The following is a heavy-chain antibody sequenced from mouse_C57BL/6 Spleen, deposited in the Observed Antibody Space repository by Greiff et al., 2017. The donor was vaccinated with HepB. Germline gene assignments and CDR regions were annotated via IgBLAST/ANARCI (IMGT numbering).Heavy chain of an antibody. J-gene: IGHJ4*01. Sequence: VQLKESGPELVKPGASVKMSCKASGYTFTDYNMHWVKQSHGKSLEWIGYINPNNGGTSYNQKFKGKATLTVNKSSSTAYMELRSLTSEDSAVYYCARGMVTTRYYAMDYWGQGTSVTVSS. CDR2: INPNNGGT. V-gene: IGHV1-22*01. CDR3: ARGMVTTRYYAMDY. D-gene: IGHD2-2*01. CDR1: GYTFTDYN.